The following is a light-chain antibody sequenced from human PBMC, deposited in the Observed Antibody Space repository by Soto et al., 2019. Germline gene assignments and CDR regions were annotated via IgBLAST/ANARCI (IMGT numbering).Light chain of an antibody. CDR1: QSISTY. J-gene: IGKJ4*01. CDR2: AAS. V-gene: IGKV1-39*01. Sequence: DMQMTQSPSSLSASLGDGVTIXXRASQSISTYLNWYQQTPGKAPKLXIYAASSLQSGVPSRFSGSGSGTDFTLTISSLQPEDFATYYCQQSYSTPLTFGGGTKVDIK. CDR3: QQSYSTPLT.